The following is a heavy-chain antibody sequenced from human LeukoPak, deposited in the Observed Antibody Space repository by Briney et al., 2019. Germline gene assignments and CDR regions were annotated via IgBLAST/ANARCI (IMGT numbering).Heavy chain of an antibody. CDR1: GFTFSSYW. V-gene: IGHV3-74*01. J-gene: IGHJ6*02. Sequence: GGSLRLSCAASGFTFSSYWMHWVRQAPGKGLVWVSRINSDGSSTSYADSVKGRFTISRDNAKNTLYLQMNSLRAEDTAVYYCAREEGSGSYSSSYYYGMDVWGQGTTVTVSS. CDR3: AREEGSGSYSSSYYYGMDV. CDR2: INSDGSST. D-gene: IGHD3-10*01.